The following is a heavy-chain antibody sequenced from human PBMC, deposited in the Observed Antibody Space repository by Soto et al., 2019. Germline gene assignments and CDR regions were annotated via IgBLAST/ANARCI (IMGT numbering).Heavy chain of an antibody. D-gene: IGHD6-13*01. CDR3: AKDQGIAASHGID. Sequence: QVQLVESGGVVVQPGRSLRLSCAASGFTFNNYGMHWVRQAPGKGLEWVAAISNDANDKYYADSVKGRLTISRDNSKNTLYLQVNSLTTEDTAVYYCAKDQGIAASHGIDWGQGTMVTVSS. CDR2: ISNDANDK. CDR1: GFTFNNYG. J-gene: IGHJ3*01. V-gene: IGHV3-30*18.